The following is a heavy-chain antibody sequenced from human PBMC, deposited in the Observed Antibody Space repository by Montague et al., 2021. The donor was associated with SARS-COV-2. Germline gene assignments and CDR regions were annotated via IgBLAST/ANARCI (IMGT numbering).Heavy chain of an antibody. CDR1: GTSTTSYY. J-gene: IGHJ6*02. Sequence: SETLSLTCSVSGTSTTSYYWNWIRQPPGKGLEWIGYISDSGSTXXXPSXXXRVTMSVDTSKNQMSLKLTSVTAADTAVYYCARGCLSYFGAGSHCYGMDVWGQGTTVTVSS. V-gene: IGHV4-59*01. CDR3: ARGCLSYFGAGSHCYGMDV. D-gene: IGHD3-10*01. CDR2: ISDSGST.